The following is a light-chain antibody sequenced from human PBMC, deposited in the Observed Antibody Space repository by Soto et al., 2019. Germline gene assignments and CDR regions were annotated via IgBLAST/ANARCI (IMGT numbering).Light chain of an antibody. V-gene: IGLV2-8*01. CDR1: SSDVGGYND. Sequence: QSALTQPPSASGSPGQSVAISCTGTSSDVGGYNDFSWYQQHPGQAPKLMIYKVNKRPAVVPDRFSGSKSGNTASLTVSGLQAEDEADYSCSSYAVSSNVFGTGTKVTVL. CDR2: KVN. CDR3: SSYAVSSNV. J-gene: IGLJ1*01.